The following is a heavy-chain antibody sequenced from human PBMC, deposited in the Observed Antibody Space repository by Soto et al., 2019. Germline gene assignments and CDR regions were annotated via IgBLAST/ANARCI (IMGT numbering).Heavy chain of an antibody. V-gene: IGHV3-21*01. J-gene: IGHJ6*02. Sequence: EVQLVESGGGLVKPGGSLRLSCAASGFTFSSYSMNWVRQAPGKGLEWVSSISSSSSYIYYADSVKGRFTISRDNAKNSLYQQMNSLRAEDTAVYYCARXXXXXXXXXXYGMDVWGQGTTVTVSS. CDR1: GFTFSSYS. CDR3: ARXXXXXXXXXXYGMDV. CDR2: ISSSSSYI.